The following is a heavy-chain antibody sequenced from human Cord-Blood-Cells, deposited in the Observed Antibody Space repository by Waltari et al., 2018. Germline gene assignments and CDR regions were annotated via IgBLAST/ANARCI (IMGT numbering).Heavy chain of an antibody. CDR3: ARLMRDSSRGHYFDY. V-gene: IGHV1-8*03. CDR2: VNRNSGKT. J-gene: IGHJ4*02. Sequence: QVQLVQSGAEVKKPGASVKVSCKASGYTFTSYDINWVRQATGQGLEWMGWVNRNSGKTGDAQKFRGRVTINRNTSISTAYMELGSLRSEDTAVYYCARLMRDSSRGHYFDYWGQGTLVTVSS. CDR1: GYTFTSYD. D-gene: IGHD3-22*01.